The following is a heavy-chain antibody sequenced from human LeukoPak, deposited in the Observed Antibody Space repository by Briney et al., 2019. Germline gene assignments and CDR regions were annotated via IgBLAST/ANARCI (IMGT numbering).Heavy chain of an antibody. CDR3: AKDAWGYGSGSLDAFDI. D-gene: IGHD3-10*01. J-gene: IGHJ3*02. V-gene: IGHV3-30*04. CDR2: ISHDGRTK. Sequence: PGGSLRLSCVVSGFNFDNFAMHWVRQPLGKGLEWVAVISHDGRTKYYADSMKGRITISRDNSKNTLFLQMNNLRSEDTAVYFCAKDAWGYGSGSLDAFDIWGQGTMVTVSS. CDR1: GFNFDNFA.